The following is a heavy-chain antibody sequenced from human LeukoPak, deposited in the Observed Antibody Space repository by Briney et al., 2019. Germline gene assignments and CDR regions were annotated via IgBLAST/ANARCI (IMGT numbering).Heavy chain of an antibody. CDR3: QFVVVVAAMGSYFDY. D-gene: IGHD2-15*01. CDR2: INSDGSST. CDR1: GFTFSSYW. V-gene: IGHV3-74*01. J-gene: IGHJ4*02. Sequence: GGALRLSCAASGFTFSSYWMHWVRHAPGEGLVWVSRINSDGSSTSYADSVKGRFTISRDNAKNTLYLQMNSLRAEDTAVYYCQFVVVVAAMGSYFDYWGQGTLVTVSS.